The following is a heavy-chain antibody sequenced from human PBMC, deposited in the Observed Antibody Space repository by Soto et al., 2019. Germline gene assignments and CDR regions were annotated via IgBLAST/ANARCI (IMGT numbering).Heavy chain of an antibody. V-gene: IGHV4-59*01. CDR3: ARGFQESSGWYEGWFDP. Sequence: PSETLSLTCTVSGGSISSYYWSWIRQPPGKGLEWIGYIYYSGSTNYNPSLKSRVTISVDTSKNQFSLKLSSVTAADTAVYYCARGFQESSGWYEGWFDPWGQGTLVTVSS. J-gene: IGHJ5*02. CDR1: GGSISSYY. D-gene: IGHD6-19*01. CDR2: IYYSGST.